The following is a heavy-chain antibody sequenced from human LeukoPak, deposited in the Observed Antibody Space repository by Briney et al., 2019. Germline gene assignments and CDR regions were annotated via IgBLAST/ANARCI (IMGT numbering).Heavy chain of an antibody. CDR1: GGSISSGSYY. D-gene: IGHD3-3*01. CDR3: ARDGDDDFWSGPSGY. J-gene: IGHJ4*02. Sequence: PSQTLSLTCTVSGGSISSGSYYWSWIRQPAGKGLEWIGRIYTSGSTNYNPSLKSRVTISVDTSKNQFSLKLSSVTAADTAVYYCARDGDDDFWSGPSGYWGQGTLVTDSS. CDR2: IYTSGST. V-gene: IGHV4-61*02.